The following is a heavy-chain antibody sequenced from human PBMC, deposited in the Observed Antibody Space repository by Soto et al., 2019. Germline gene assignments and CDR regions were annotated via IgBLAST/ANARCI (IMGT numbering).Heavy chain of an antibody. Sequence: GGSLRLSCAASGFTFSSYGMHWVRQAPGKGLGWVAVISYDGSNKDYADSVKGRFTISRDNSKNTLYLQMNSLRAEDTAVYYCAKAPGIAVGWYDPWGQGTLVTVSS. CDR1: GFTFSSYG. CDR3: AKAPGIAVGWYDP. V-gene: IGHV3-30*18. D-gene: IGHD6-19*01. J-gene: IGHJ5*02. CDR2: ISYDGSNK.